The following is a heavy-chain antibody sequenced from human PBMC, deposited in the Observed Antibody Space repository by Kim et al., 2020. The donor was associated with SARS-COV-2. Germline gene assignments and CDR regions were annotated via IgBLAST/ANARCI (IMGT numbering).Heavy chain of an antibody. J-gene: IGHJ6*04. CDR2: ISAYNGNT. Sequence: ASVKVSCKASGYTFTSYGISWVRQAPGQGLEWMGWISAYNGNTNYAQKLQGRVTMTTDTSTSTAYMELRGLRFDDTAVYYCARDGEVVPVAYYYYYYGMDVWGAGATVTVSS. CDR1: GYTFTSYG. CDR3: ARDGEVVPVAYYYYYYGMDV. D-gene: IGHD2-2*01. V-gene: IGHV1-18*01.